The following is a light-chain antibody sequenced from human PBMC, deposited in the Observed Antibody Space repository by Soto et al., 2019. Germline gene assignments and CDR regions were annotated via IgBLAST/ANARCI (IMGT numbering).Light chain of an antibody. J-gene: IGKJ3*01. V-gene: IGKV3-11*01. CDR2: DAS. CDR1: QSVRTS. CDR3: QHRRDWPLT. Sequence: EILLTQSPATLSLSPGERATLSCRASQSVRTSLAWFQQKPGQAPRLLIYDASNRATGIPARFSGSGSGTDFTLTISSLEPEDFAVYYCQHRRDWPLTFGPGTKVDIK.